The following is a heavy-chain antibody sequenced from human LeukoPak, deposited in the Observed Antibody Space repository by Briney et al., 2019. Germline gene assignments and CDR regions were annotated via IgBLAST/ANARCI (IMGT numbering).Heavy chain of an antibody. Sequence: SETLSLICTVSGGSISSYYWSWIRQPPGKGLEWIGYIYYSGSTNYNPSLKSRVTISLDTSKNEFSLKLSSVTTADTAVYYCARNNDYDSSGYQYGMDVWGGGTGVSVFS. CDR2: IYYSGST. CDR1: GGSISSYY. CDR3: ARNNDYDSSGYQYGMDV. V-gene: IGHV4-59*01. J-gene: IGHJ6*04. D-gene: IGHD3-22*01.